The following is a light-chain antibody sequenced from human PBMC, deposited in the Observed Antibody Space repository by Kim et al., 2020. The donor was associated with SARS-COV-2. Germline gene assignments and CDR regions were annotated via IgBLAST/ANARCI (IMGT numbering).Light chain of an antibody. V-gene: IGLV2-14*03. Sequence: GQPVTISCTGTSSDVGGYNYVPWYQQHPGKAPKLMIYDVSNRPAGVSNRFSGSKSGNTVSLTISGLQAEDEADYYCSSYTSSSTLVFGGGTQLTVL. CDR2: DVS. J-gene: IGLJ2*01. CDR3: SSYTSSSTLV. CDR1: SSDVGGYNY.